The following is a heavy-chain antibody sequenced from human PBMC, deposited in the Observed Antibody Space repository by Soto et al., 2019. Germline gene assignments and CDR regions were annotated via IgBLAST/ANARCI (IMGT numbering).Heavy chain of an antibody. J-gene: IGHJ6*02. CDR1: GGTFSSYA. D-gene: IGHD3-10*01. V-gene: IGHV1-69*01. Sequence: QVQLVQSGVEVKKPGSSVKVSCKASGGTFSSYAISWVRQAPGQGLEWMGGIIPIFGTANYAQKFQGRVTITADESTSKAYKQLSSPRSEDTAVYYCARTPITSRVYYYYGMDVWGQGPTLTVSS. CDR2: IIPIFGTA. CDR3: ARTPITSRVYYYYGMDV.